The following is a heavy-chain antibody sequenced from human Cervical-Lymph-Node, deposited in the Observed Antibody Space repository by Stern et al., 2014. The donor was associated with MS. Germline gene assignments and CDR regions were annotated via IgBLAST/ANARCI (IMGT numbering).Heavy chain of an antibody. Sequence: EVQLVESGPEVKGPGESLKISCQASGYTFTSYWIGWVRQMPGKGLDWIAIIFPGGFDIRYSPSFQGQVPISADKSSSTAYLQWNNLKASDTAIYYCARQRYFDYWGQGTLVTVSS. CDR1: GYTFTSYW. V-gene: IGHV5-51*01. J-gene: IGHJ4*02. CDR2: IFPGGFDI. CDR3: ARQRYFDY.